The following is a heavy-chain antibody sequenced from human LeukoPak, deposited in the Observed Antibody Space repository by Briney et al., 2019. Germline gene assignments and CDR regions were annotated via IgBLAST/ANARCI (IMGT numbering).Heavy chain of an antibody. CDR2: INPSGGST. D-gene: IGHD6-19*01. CDR3: ARGPEVRIAVAATPLDY. J-gene: IGHJ4*02. Sequence: ASVKVSCKASGYTFIGHYMHWVRQAPGQGLEWMGIINPSGGSTSYAQKFQGRVTMTRDTSTSTVYMELSSLRSEDTAVYYCARGPEVRIAVAATPLDYWGQGTLVTVSS. V-gene: IGHV1-46*01. CDR1: GYTFIGHY.